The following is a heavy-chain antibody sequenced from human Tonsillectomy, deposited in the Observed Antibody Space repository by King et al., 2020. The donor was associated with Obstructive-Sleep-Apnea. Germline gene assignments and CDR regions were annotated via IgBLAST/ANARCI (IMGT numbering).Heavy chain of an antibody. J-gene: IGHJ4*02. CDR3: ARGGDYGDYRTAVGADY. CDR1: GGSISSGAYS. Sequence: VQLQESGPGLVKPSQTLSLTCAVSGGSISSGAYSWSWIRQPPGKGLEWIGYIYYSGSTYYNPSLKSRVTISVETSKNQFSLKLSSLTAADTAVYYCARGGDYGDYRTAVGADYWGQGTLVTVSS. V-gene: IGHV4-30-4*07. D-gene: IGHD4-17*01. CDR2: IYYSGST.